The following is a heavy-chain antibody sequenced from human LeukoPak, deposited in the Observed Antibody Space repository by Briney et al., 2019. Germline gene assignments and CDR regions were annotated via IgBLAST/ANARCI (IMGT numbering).Heavy chain of an antibody. V-gene: IGHV3-23*01. D-gene: IGHD1-14*01. J-gene: IGHJ4*02. CDR2: ISGSGVTT. CDR1: GFTFSSYA. Sequence: GGSLRLSCGASGFTFSSYAMSWVRQAPGKGLEWVSGISGSGVTTYYADSVKGRFTISRDNSKNTLYLQMNSLRVEDTAVYYCARPETEGEISGAWGYWGQGTLVTVSS. CDR3: ARPETEGEISGAWGY.